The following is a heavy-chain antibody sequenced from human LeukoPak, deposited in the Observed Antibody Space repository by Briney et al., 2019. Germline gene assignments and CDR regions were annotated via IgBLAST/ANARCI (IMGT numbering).Heavy chain of an antibody. D-gene: IGHD3-16*02. V-gene: IGHV4-4*07. CDR2: IYSSGST. CDR1: GGSISSYY. Sequence: PSETLSLTCTVSGGSISSYYWSWIRQPAGKGLEWIGRIYSSGSTNYNPSLKSRVTMSIDTSKNQFSLKLNSVTAADTAVYYCARGGDDYVWGSYRYFDYWGQGTLVTVSS. J-gene: IGHJ4*02. CDR3: ARGGDDYVWGSYRYFDY.